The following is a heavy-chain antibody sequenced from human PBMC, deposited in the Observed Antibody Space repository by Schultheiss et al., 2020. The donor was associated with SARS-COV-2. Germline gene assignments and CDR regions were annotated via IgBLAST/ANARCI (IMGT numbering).Heavy chain of an antibody. CDR1: GGSISNGYY. D-gene: IGHD1-26*01. V-gene: IGHV4-38-2*02. CDR2: IYHTGST. CDR3: ATWDLGYYGMDV. J-gene: IGHJ6*02. Sequence: SETLSLTCTVSGGSISNGYYWGWIRQPPGKGLEWIGSIYHTGSTYSNPSLKSRLTISVDTPKNQFSLKLSSVTAADTAVYYCATWDLGYYGMDVWGQGTTVTVSS.